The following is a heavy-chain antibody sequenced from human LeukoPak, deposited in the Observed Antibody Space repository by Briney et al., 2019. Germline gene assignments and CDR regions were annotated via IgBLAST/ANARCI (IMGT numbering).Heavy chain of an antibody. CDR1: GGSISSSSYY. CDR3: ARHNDYSRAFDI. Sequence: SETLSLTCTVSGGSISSSSYYWGWIRQPPGKGLEWIGSIYYSGSTYYNPSLKSRVTISVDTSKNQFSLKLSSVTAADTAVYYCARHNDYSRAFDIWGQGTMVTVSS. CDR2: IYYSGST. V-gene: IGHV4-39*07. D-gene: IGHD4-11*01. J-gene: IGHJ3*02.